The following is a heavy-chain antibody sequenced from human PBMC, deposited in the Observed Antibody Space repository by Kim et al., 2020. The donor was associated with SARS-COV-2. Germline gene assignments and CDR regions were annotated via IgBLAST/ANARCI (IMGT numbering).Heavy chain of an antibody. D-gene: IGHD1-26*01. J-gene: IGHJ4*02. CDR1: GFTFNTYG. CDR3: AKSFSGSYFGNDY. Sequence: GGSLRLSCAASGFTFNTYGMHWVRQAPGKGLEWVAVISYDGSHKYYEDSVKGRFTISRDNSKNTLYLQMNSLRIEDTAVYYCAKSFSGSYFGNDYWGQGTLVTVS. CDR2: ISYDGSHK. V-gene: IGHV3-30*18.